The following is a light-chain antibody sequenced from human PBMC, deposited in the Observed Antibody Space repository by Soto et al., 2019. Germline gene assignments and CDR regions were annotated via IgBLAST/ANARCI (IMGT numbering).Light chain of an antibody. CDR2: WAS. CDR3: QQYYSIPWT. J-gene: IGKJ1*01. Sequence: DIVMTQTPDSLAVSLGERATINCKSSQSVLYNSSNDSYLTWYQQKPGQSPKVLIYWASTRESGVPDRFSGSGSGIDFTLTISSLQAEDVAVYYCQQYYSIPWTFDQGTKVEIK. V-gene: IGKV4-1*01. CDR1: QSVLYNSSNDSY.